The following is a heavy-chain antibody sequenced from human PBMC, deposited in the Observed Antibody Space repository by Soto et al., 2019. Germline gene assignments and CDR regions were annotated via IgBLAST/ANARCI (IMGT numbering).Heavy chain of an antibody. J-gene: IGHJ4*02. Sequence: GGSLRLSCAGSGFTFSSYWMDWVRQAPGRGLEWLANINQDGSEKYYVDSVKGRFTISRDNARNSVYLQMNSLRAEDTAVYYCARSLDYWGQGTLVTVST. V-gene: IGHV3-7*03. CDR2: INQDGSEK. CDR3: ARSLDY. CDR1: GFTFSSYW.